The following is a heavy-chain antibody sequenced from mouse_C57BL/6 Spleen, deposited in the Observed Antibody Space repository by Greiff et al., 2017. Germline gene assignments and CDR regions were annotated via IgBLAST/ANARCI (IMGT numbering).Heavy chain of an antibody. CDR2: IYPGDGDT. CDR1: GYAFSSYW. V-gene: IGHV1-80*01. Sequence: QVQLQQSGAELVKPGASVKISCTASGYAFSSYWMNWVKQRHGKGLEWIGQIYPGDGDTNYNGKFKGKATLTANKSSSTAYMQLSILTSEDAAVYFCARDSYDYFDYWGQGTTLTVSA. D-gene: IGHD2-3*01. J-gene: IGHJ2*01. CDR3: ARDSYDYFDY.